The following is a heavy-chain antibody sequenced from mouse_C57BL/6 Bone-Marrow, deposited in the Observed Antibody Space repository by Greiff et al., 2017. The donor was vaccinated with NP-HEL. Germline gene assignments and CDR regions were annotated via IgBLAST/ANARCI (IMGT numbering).Heavy chain of an antibody. D-gene: IGHD1-3*01. CDR2: IHPNSGST. Sequence: QVHVKQPVAELVKPGASVKLSCKASGYTFTSYWMHWVKQRPGQGLEWIGMIHPNSGSTNYNEKFKSKATLTVDKSSSTAYMQLSSLTSEDSAVYYCVKVDNYVLYYFDYWGQGTTLTVSS. J-gene: IGHJ2*01. CDR3: VKVDNYVLYYFDY. V-gene: IGHV1-64*01. CDR1: GYTFTSYW.